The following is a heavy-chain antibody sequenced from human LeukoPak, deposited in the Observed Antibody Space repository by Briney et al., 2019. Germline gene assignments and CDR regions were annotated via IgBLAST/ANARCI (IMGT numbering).Heavy chain of an antibody. J-gene: IGHJ4*02. CDR1: GFSFANSV. V-gene: IGHV3-23*01. D-gene: IGHD3-16*01. Sequence: GGSLRLSWAASGFSFANSVISWIRQAPGKGPEWVSAISGSGDRTDYADSVRGRFTISRDNSKNTLYLQMNSLRAEDTAVYYCAKELRLFDYWGQGTLVTVSS. CDR2: ISGSGDRT. CDR3: AKELRLFDY.